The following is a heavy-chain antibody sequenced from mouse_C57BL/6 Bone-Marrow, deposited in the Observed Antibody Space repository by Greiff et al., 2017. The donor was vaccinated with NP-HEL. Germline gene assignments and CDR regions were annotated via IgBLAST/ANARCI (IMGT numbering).Heavy chain of an antibody. J-gene: IGHJ2*01. CDR3: ARGGNYWYYFDY. CDR1: GYTFTTYP. V-gene: IGHV1-47*01. D-gene: IGHD2-1*01. Sequence: QVQLKESGAELVKPGASVKMSCKASGYTFTTYPIEWVKQNHGKSLEWIGNFHPYNDDTEYNEKFKNKATLTVEKSSSTVYLELSRLTSDDSSVYYGARGGNYWYYFDYWGQGTTLTGSS. CDR2: FHPYNDDT.